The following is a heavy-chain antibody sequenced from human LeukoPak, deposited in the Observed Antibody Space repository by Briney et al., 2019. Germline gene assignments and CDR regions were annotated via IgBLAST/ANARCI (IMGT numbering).Heavy chain of an antibody. Sequence: KPSETLSLTCAVYGGSLRPYYWNWIRQPPGKGLEWIGSIYYSGSTYYSPSLEGRGTMSIDTSNNQFSLKLTSATATDTAVYYCVRLFYYDSSGPPSWGQGTLVTVSS. J-gene: IGHJ5*02. D-gene: IGHD3-22*01. CDR2: IYYSGST. V-gene: IGHV4-34*01. CDR1: GGSLRPYY. CDR3: VRLFYYDSSGPPS.